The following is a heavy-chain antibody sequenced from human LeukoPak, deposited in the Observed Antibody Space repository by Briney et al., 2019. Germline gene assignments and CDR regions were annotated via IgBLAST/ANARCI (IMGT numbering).Heavy chain of an antibody. CDR3: ARNSNIGLAY. J-gene: IGHJ4*02. D-gene: IGHD2-8*01. CDR1: GGSFSGYY. V-gene: IGHV4-34*01. Sequence: SETLSLTRAVYGGSFSGYYWNWIRQPPGKGLEWIGEINHSGSTNYNPSLKSRVTMSVDTSKNQFSLKLSSVTAADTAVYYCARNSNIGLAYWGQGNLVTVSS. CDR2: INHSGST.